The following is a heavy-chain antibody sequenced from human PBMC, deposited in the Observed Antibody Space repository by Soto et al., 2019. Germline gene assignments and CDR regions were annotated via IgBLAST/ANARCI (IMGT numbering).Heavy chain of an antibody. CDR1: GFTFSSYA. Sequence: QVQLVESGGGVVQPGRSLRLSCAASGFTFSSYAMHWVRQAPGKGLEWVAVISYDGSNKYYADSVKGRFTISRDNSKNTLYLQMNSLRAEDTAVYYCARARRSAYPRYGMDVWGQGTTVTVSS. J-gene: IGHJ6*02. CDR2: ISYDGSNK. V-gene: IGHV3-30-3*01. CDR3: ARARRSAYPRYGMDV.